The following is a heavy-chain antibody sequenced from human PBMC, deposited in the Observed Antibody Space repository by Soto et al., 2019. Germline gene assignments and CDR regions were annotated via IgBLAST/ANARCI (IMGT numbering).Heavy chain of an antibody. D-gene: IGHD2-21*02. CDR2: ISGSGDST. Sequence: EVQLLESGGGLVQPGGSLRLSCAASGFTFNNYAMSWVRQAPGKGLEWVSAISGSGDSTYNADSVKGRFTISRDNSKSTLYLQMNSLRAEDTAVDYCAKAPGIVVVTRPDYWGQRPLVTVSS. CDR3: AKAPGIVVVTRPDY. CDR1: GFTFNNYA. V-gene: IGHV3-23*01. J-gene: IGHJ4*02.